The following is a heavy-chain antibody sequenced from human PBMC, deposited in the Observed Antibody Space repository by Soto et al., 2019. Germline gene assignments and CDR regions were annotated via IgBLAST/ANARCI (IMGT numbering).Heavy chain of an antibody. CDR3: QRGYSYGSDAEFDY. CDR1: GFIFSSYS. Sequence: EVQLVESGGGLVQPGGSLRLSCAASGFIFSSYSMNWVRQAPGKGLEWVSYITSSSSTIYYADSVKGRFTISRDNSKNTLYLQMNSLRSEDTAVYYCQRGYSYGSDAEFDYWGQGTLVTVSS. D-gene: IGHD5-18*01. CDR2: ITSSSSTI. J-gene: IGHJ4*02. V-gene: IGHV3-48*01.